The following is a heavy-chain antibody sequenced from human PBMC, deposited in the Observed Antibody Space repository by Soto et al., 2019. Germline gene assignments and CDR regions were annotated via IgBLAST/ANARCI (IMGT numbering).Heavy chain of an antibody. V-gene: IGHV4-4*02. CDR3: ARDPGYCSGGSCYVFDS. D-gene: IGHD2-15*01. Sequence: LSLTCAVSGGAISSSNWWSWVRQSPGKGLEWMGEIYYSGTTKYNPSLKRRVTISVDKSKNQFSPKMYSVTAADTAVSYCARDPGYCSGGSCYVFDSWGQGTLVTVSS. CDR2: IYYSGTT. J-gene: IGHJ4*02. CDR1: GGAISSSNW.